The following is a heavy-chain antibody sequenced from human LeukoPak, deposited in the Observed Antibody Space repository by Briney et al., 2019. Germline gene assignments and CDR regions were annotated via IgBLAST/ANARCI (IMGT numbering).Heavy chain of an antibody. CDR2: IYYSGST. V-gene: IGHV4-59*08. D-gene: IGHD6-25*01. CDR1: GGSISSYY. Sequence: SETLSLTCTVSGGSISSYYWSWIRQPPGKGLEWIGYIYYSGSTKYNPSLKSRVTISVDTSKNQFSLKLSSVTAADTAVYYCARHCSVARGWFDPWGQGTLVTVSS. CDR3: ARHCSVARGWFDP. J-gene: IGHJ5*02.